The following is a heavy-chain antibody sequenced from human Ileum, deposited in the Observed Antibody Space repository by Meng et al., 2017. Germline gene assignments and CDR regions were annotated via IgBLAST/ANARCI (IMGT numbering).Heavy chain of an antibody. CDR1: GGSISGSSYY. J-gene: IGHJ4*02. D-gene: IGHD4-17*01. V-gene: IGHV4-39*01. Sequence: QLQLQESGPGLVRPSETLSLTCTVSGGSISGSSYYWGWIRQPPGKGQEWSGSIYSSGSTYYNPYLKSRVTTSVDTSKNQFALKLSSVTAADTAVYYCVRRAGLRQAFDYWGQGTLVTVSS. CDR2: IYSSGST. CDR3: VRRAGLRQAFDY.